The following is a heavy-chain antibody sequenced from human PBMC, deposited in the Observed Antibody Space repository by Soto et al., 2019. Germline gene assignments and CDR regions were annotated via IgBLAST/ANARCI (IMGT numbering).Heavy chain of an antibody. CDR3: ASHSSLRGYCISTSCYGYYYGMDV. CDR1: GGTFSSYA. J-gene: IGHJ6*02. V-gene: IGHV1-69*12. Sequence: QVQLVQSGAEVKKPGSSVKVSCKASGGTFSSYAISWVRQAPGQGLEWMGGIIRIFGTADYAQKFQGRVTITEDESTSTAYMELSSLRSEATAVYYCASHSSLRGYCISTSCYGYYYGMDVWGQGTTVTVSS. CDR2: IIRIFGTA. D-gene: IGHD2-2*01.